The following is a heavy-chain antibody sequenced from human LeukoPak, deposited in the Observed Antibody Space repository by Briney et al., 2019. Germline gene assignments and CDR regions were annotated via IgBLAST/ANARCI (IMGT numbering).Heavy chain of an antibody. V-gene: IGHV1-8*01. J-gene: IGHJ5*02. CDR2: MDPNSGNT. CDR3: ARDLGNWFDP. Sequence: ASVKVSCKASGYTFTSYEINWVRQATGQGLEWMGWMDPNSGNTAYGKKFQGRVTMTRDTSIRTAHMELSSLRPEDTAVYYCARDLGNWFDPWGQGTLVTVSS. CDR1: GYTFTSYE.